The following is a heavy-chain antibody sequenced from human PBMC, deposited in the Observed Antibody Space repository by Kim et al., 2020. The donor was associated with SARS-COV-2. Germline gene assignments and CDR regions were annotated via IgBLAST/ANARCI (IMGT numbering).Heavy chain of an antibody. Sequence: DSVKGRLTIARDSSKNTLYRQMYSLKAEDTAVYYCARDTHNSGSGSFFGYWGQGALVTVSS. CDR3: ARDTHNSGSGSFFGY. V-gene: IGHV3-66*01. J-gene: IGHJ4*02. D-gene: IGHD3-10*01.